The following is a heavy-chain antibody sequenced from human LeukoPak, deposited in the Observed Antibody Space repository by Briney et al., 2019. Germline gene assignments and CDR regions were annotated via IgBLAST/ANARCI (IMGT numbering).Heavy chain of an antibody. Sequence: GRSLRLSCAASGFTFSSYAMRWVRQAPGKGLEWVAVISYDGSNKYYADSVKGRFTISRDNSKNTLYLQMNSLRAEDTAVYYCAGGRGYSSSDYWGQGTLVTVSS. D-gene: IGHD6-13*01. CDR3: AGGRGYSSSDY. V-gene: IGHV3-30-3*01. CDR1: GFTFSSYA. CDR2: ISYDGSNK. J-gene: IGHJ4*02.